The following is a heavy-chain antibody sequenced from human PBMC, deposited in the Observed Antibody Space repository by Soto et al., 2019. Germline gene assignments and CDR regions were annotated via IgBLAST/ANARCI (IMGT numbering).Heavy chain of an antibody. CDR3: ARGLRFQH. J-gene: IGHJ1*01. Sequence: QVQLQQWGAGLLKPSETLSLTCAVYGGSFSGYYWSWIRQPPGKGLEWMGEINHSGSTNYNPSLTSPVXXSVDTSKNQFSLKLSSVTAADTAVYYCARGLRFQHWGQGTLVTVSS. CDR1: GGSFSGYY. CDR2: INHSGST. V-gene: IGHV4-34*01.